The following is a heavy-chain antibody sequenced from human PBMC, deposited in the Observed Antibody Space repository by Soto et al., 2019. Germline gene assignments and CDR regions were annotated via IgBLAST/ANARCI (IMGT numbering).Heavy chain of an antibody. CDR1: GFTFNYYA. CDR3: ARPPMTVTTHVSLRGSSYFDL. J-gene: IGHJ2*01. Sequence: EVQMLESGGGLVQPGGSLRLSCAVSGFTFNYYAMSWVRQAPGKGLEWVSAMTASGDTPYYADSVKGRFTISRANSKNTLYLQMNSLGAEDTAVYYCARPPMTVTTHVSLRGSSYFDLWGRGTLVSVSS. V-gene: IGHV3-23*01. CDR2: MTASGDTP. D-gene: IGHD4-17*01.